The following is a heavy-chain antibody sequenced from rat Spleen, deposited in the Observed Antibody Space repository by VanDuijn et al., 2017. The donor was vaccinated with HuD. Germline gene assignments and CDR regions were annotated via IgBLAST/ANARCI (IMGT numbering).Heavy chain of an antibody. V-gene: IGHV5-29*01. CDR3: ARRHYGYTDYFDY. CDR1: GFTFSDYG. D-gene: IGHD1-9*01. Sequence: EVQLVESGGGLVQPGRSLKLSCAASGFTFSDYGMAWVRQGPTKGLEWVATISYDGSNTYYRDSVKGRFTISRDNAKSTLSLQMDSLRSEDTATYYCARRHYGYTDYFDYWGQGVMVTVSS. J-gene: IGHJ2*01. CDR2: ISYDGSNT.